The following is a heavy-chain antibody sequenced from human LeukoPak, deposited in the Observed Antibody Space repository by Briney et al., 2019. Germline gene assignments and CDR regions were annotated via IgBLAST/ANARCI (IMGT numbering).Heavy chain of an antibody. Sequence: GGPLRLSCAASGFTFNSYEMNWVRQAPGKGLEWVSYISSSGSTRYYADSVQGRFTLSRDNAKNSLSLQMNSLRAEDTAVYYCARQGYSSSWAKYYYYMDVWGKGTTVTVSS. CDR1: GFTFNSYE. V-gene: IGHV3-48*03. CDR2: ISSSGSTR. CDR3: ARQGYSSSWAKYYYYMDV. D-gene: IGHD6-13*01. J-gene: IGHJ6*03.